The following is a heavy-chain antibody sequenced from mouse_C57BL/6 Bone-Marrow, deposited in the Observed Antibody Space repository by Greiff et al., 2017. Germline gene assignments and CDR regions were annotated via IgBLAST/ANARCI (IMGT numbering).Heavy chain of an antibody. V-gene: IGHV1-50*01. J-gene: IGHJ2*01. CDR2: IDPSDSYT. CDR3: ARSGLYDYEGSDY. CDR1: GYTFTSYW. Sequence: QVQLQQPGAELVKPGASVKLSCKASGYTFTSYWMQWVKQRPGQGLEWIGEIDPSDSYTNYNQKFKGKATLTVDTSSSTAYMQLSSLTSEDSAVYYCARSGLYDYEGSDYWGQGTTLTVSS. D-gene: IGHD2-4*01.